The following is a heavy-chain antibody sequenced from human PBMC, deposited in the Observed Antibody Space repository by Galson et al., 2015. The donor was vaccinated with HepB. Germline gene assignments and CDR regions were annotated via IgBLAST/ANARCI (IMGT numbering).Heavy chain of an antibody. D-gene: IGHD3-3*01. CDR1: GFTFSSYW. Sequence: SLRLSCAASGFTFSSYWMSWVRQAPGKGLEWVANIKQDGSEKYYVDSVKGRFTISRDNAKNSLYLQMNSLRAEDTAVYYCARLDLDAPPLTRRKNYYYYYMDVWGKGTTVTVSS. CDR3: ARLDLDAPPLTRRKNYYYYYMDV. J-gene: IGHJ6*03. CDR2: IKQDGSEK. V-gene: IGHV3-7*01.